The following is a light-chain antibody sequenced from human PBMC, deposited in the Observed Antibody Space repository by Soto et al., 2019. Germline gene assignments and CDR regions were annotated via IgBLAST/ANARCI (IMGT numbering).Light chain of an antibody. V-gene: IGKV1-27*01. J-gene: IGKJ4*01. CDR3: QKYDNAPLT. CDR1: QDISTY. CDR2: AAY. Sequence: DIPMTQAPSSLSASVGDRVTITCRARQDISTYLAWYQQKPGKVPKLLISAAYTLQSGVPPRFSGSGSGTDVTLTISSLQPEDVATYYCQKYDNAPLTFGGGTKVEIK.